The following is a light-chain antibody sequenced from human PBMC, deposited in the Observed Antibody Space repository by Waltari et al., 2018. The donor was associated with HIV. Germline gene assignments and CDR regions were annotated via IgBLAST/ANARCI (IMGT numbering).Light chain of an antibody. CDR3: SSYTSSSTGV. V-gene: IGLV2-14*03. CDR1: SSDVGGYNY. CDR2: DFS. J-gene: IGLJ2*01. Sequence: QSALTQPASVSGSPGQSITISCTGTSSDVGGYNYVSWYQQNPGKAPNLMIYDFSNRPTGVSNRFSGSKSGNTASLTISGLQAEDEADYYCSSYTSSSTGVFGGGTKLTVL.